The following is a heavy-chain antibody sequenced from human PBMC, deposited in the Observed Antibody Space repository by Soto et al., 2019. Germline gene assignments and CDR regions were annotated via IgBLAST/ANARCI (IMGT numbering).Heavy chain of an antibody. V-gene: IGHV1-18*01. CDR1: GYSFTSYG. Sequence: ASVKVSCKASGYSFTSYGISWVRRAPGQGLEWMGWISPYNGHTQFVERFQGRVTMTTDTSTKTAYMELRNLRSDDTAHYYCARDLTIVPATHPRLENYGMDVWGQGTTVTVS. J-gene: IGHJ6*02. CDR2: ISPYNGHT. CDR3: ARDLTIVPATHPRLENYGMDV. D-gene: IGHD2-2*01.